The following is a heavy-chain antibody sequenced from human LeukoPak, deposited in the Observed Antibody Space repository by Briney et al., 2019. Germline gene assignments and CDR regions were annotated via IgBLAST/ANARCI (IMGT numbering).Heavy chain of an antibody. Sequence: PGGSLRLSCAASGFTFSSYAMSWVRQAPGKGLEWVSAISGSGGSTYYADSVKGRFTISRDNAKNSLYLQMNSLRDEDTAVYYCARDGPDYGDYGGDFDYWGQGTLVTVSS. CDR2: ISGSGGST. CDR3: ARDGPDYGDYGGDFDY. CDR1: GFTFSSYA. D-gene: IGHD4-17*01. J-gene: IGHJ4*02. V-gene: IGHV3-23*01.